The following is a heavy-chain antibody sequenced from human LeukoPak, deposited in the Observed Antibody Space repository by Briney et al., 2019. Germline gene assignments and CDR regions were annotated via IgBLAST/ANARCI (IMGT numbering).Heavy chain of an antibody. V-gene: IGHV1-69*13. CDR2: IIPIFGTA. J-gene: IGHJ3*02. CDR3: ARASVASDAFDI. D-gene: IGHD6-19*01. Sequence: ASVKVSCKASGGTFSSYAISWVRQAPGQGLEWMGGIIPIFGTANYAQKFQGRVTITADEPTSTAYMELSSLRSEDTAVYYCARASVASDAFDIWGQGTMVTVSS. CDR1: GGTFSSYA.